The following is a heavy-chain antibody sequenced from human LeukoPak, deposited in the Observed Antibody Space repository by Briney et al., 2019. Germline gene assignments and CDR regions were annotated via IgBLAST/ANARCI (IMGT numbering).Heavy chain of an antibody. V-gene: IGHV4-4*09. D-gene: IGHD1-26*01. Sequence: SETLSLTCTVSGGSISSYYWSWIRQPPGKGLEWIGYIYTSGSTNYNPSLKSRVTISVDTSKNQFSLKLSSVTAADTAVYYCARHGPVGAIRDWGQGTLVAVSS. CDR1: GGSISSYY. CDR3: ARHGPVGAIRD. CDR2: IYTSGST. J-gene: IGHJ4*02.